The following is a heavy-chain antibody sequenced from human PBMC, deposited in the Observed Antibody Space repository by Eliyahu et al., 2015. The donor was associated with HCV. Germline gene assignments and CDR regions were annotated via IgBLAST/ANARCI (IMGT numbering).Heavy chain of an antibody. J-gene: IGHJ3*01. CDR2: IXASARST. D-gene: IGHD3-3*01. V-gene: IGHV3-23*01. CDR3: AKPXYDFWSGSHTTGDAFDV. CDR1: GFTFSSYA. Sequence: EVQLLESGGGLVQPGGSLRLSCAXSGFTFSSYAXXWVRQAPGKGLEWVSAIXASARSTYYADSVKGRFTISRDNXKNKLYLQMNSLTADDTAVYYCAKPXYDFWSGSHTTGDAFDVWGQGTLVIVSS.